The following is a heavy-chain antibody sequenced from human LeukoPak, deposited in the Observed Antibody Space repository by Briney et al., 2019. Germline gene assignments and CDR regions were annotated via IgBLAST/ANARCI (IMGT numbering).Heavy chain of an antibody. J-gene: IGHJ3*02. CDR3: ARQAYGSHFDAFDI. V-gene: IGHV5-51*01. CDR2: IYPDDSET. Sequence: GESLKISCKASGYMFTTDYSGWVRQMPGKGLEWMGIIYPDDSETNYSPSFQGQVSMSVDKSITTAYLQWSSLKASDTAMYYCARQAYGSHFDAFDIWGQGTMVTVSS. CDR1: GYMFTTDY. D-gene: IGHD3-22*01.